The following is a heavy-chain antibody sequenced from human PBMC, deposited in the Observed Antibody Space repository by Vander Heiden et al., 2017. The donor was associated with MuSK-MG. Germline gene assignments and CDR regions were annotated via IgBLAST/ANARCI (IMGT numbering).Heavy chain of an antibody. CDR3: ARAQSSPDYYYYGMDV. CDR2: ISYDGSNK. Sequence: QVQLVESGGGVVQPGRSLRLSCAASGFTFSSYAMHWVRQAPGKGLEWVAVISYDGSNKYYADSVKGRFTISRDNSKNTLYLQMNSLRAEDTAVYYCARAQSSPDYYYYGMDVWGQGTTVTVSS. V-gene: IGHV3-30-3*01. J-gene: IGHJ6*02. CDR1: GFTFSSYA.